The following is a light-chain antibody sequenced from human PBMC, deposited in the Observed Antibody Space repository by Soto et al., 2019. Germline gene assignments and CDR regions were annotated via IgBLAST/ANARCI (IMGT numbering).Light chain of an antibody. V-gene: IGKV3-15*01. J-gene: IGKJ1*01. CDR3: QQYNNWWT. Sequence: EIVMTQSPATLSVSPGERATLSCRASQSVSNNLAWYQKKPGQAPRLLIYGASTRATVIPARFSGSGSGTELTLTISSLQSEDFAFYYCQQYNNWWTFGQGTRVDIK. CDR2: GAS. CDR1: QSVSNN.